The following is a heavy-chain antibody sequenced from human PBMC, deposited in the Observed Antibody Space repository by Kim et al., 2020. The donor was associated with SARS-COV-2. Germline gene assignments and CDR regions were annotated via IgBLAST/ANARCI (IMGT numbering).Heavy chain of an antibody. V-gene: IGHV3-23*01. CDR1: GFTFSNYA. Sequence: GGSLRLSCAASGFTFSNYAMNWVRQAPGKGLEWVSTISASGGSTYYADSVKGRFTISRDNSKNTLYLQMNSLRAEDTAVYYCAKKIIAVVGKGNWFDPWGQGTLVTVSS. CDR3: AKKIIAVVGKGNWFDP. CDR2: ISASGGST. J-gene: IGHJ5*02. D-gene: IGHD6-19*01.